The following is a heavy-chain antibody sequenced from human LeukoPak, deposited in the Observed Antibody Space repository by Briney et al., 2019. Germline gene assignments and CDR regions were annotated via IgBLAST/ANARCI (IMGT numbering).Heavy chain of an antibody. Sequence: GGSLRLSCAASGFTFSSYSVNWVRQAPGKGLGWVSSISSSSSYIYYADSVKGRFTISRDNAKNSLYLQMNSLRAEDTAVYYCARERSGYDSARWFDPWGQGTLVTVSS. D-gene: IGHD5-12*01. CDR1: GFTFSSYS. CDR2: ISSSSSYI. V-gene: IGHV3-21*01. CDR3: ARERSGYDSARWFDP. J-gene: IGHJ5*02.